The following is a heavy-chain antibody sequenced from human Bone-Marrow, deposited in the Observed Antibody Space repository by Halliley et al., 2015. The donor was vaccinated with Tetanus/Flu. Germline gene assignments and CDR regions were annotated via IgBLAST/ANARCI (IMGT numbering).Heavy chain of an antibody. V-gene: IGHV3-73*01. CDR1: GFIFSGSA. Sequence: SLRLSCACSSGFIFSGSAIHWVRQASGKGLEWVGRIRSKTSSYATAYAASVKGRFTISRDDSENTAYLQMDSLKTEDTAVYFCSRLKGNISSPYDFYGMDVWGQGTTVTVSS. D-gene: IGHD6-6*01. J-gene: IGHJ6*02. CDR2: IRSKTSSYAT. CDR3: SRLKGNISSPYDFYGMDV.